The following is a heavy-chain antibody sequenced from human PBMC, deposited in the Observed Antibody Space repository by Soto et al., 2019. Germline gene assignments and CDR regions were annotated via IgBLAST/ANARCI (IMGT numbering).Heavy chain of an antibody. CDR2: IYSGGST. J-gene: IGHJ4*02. CDR1: GFTVSSNY. Sequence: EVQLVETGGGLIQPGGSLRLSCAASGFTVSSNYMSWVRQAPGKGLEWVSVIYSGGSTYYADSVKGRFTIPRDKSKNTLYLQMNNLRAEDTAVYDCARAGRYNWNDGGVGDWGQGTLVTVSS. CDR3: ARAGRYNWNDGGVGD. D-gene: IGHD1-20*01. V-gene: IGHV3-53*02.